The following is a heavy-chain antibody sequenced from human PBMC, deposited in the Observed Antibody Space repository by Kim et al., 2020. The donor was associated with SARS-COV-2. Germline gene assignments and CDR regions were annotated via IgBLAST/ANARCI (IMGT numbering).Heavy chain of an antibody. V-gene: IGHV3-53*01. CDR1: GFTVSSSY. J-gene: IGHJ6*02. CDR3: ARGWAFAYGMDV. CDR2: LYSAGIT. D-gene: IGHD3-3*02. Sequence: GRSLRLSCAASGFTVSSSYLNWVRQAPGKGLEWVSVLYSAGITYYADSVKGRFTISRDSFKNTLYLQMNSLRAEDTAVYFCARGWAFAYGMDVWGQGTTVNVSS.